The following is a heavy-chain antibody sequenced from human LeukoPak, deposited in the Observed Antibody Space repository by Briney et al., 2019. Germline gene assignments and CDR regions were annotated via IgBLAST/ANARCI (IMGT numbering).Heavy chain of an antibody. V-gene: IGHV4-61*02. D-gene: IGHD4-23*01. CDR1: GGSISSGSYY. CDR2: VYTSGST. Sequence: SQTLSPTCTVSGGSISSGSYYWSWIRQPAGKGLEWIGRVYTSGSTNYNPSLKSRVTISVDTSKNQFSLKLSSVTAADTAVYYCARGMRGLAVVNGLMFDPWGQGTLVTVSS. J-gene: IGHJ5*02. CDR3: ARGMRGLAVVNGLMFDP.